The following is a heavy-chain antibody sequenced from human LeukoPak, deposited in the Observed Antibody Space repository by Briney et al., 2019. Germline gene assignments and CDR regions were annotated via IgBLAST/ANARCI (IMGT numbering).Heavy chain of an antibody. V-gene: IGHV4-34*01. CDR3: ASVSTALAY. CDR2: INHSGST. Sequence: SETLSLTCAVYGGSFSGYYWSWIRQPPGKGLEWIGEINHSGSTNYNPSLKSRVTISVDTSKNQFSLKLSSVTAADTAVYYCASVSTALAYWGQGTLVTVSS. J-gene: IGHJ4*02. CDR1: GGSFSGYY. D-gene: IGHD4-17*01.